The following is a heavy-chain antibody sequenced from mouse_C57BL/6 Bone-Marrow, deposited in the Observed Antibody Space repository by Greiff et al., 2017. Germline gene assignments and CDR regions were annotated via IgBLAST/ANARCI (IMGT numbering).Heavy chain of an antibody. CDR1: GYTFTSYG. V-gene: IGHV1-69*01. CDR3: ARSVVGAMDY. CDR2: IDPSDSYT. J-gene: IGHJ4*01. D-gene: IGHD1-1*01. Sequence: VKLQESGAELARPGASVKLSCKASGYTFTSYGISWVKQRPGQGLEWIGEIDPSDSYTNYNQKFKGKSTLTVDKSSSTAYMQLSSLTSEDSAVYYCARSVVGAMDYWGQGTSVTVAS.